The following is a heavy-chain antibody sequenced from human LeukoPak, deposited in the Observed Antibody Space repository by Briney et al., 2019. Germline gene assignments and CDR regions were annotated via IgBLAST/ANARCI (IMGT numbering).Heavy chain of an antibody. D-gene: IGHD1-26*01. V-gene: IGHV7-4-1*02. CDR2: INTNTGNP. Sequence: ASVKVSCKASGYTFSSYTMSWVRQAPGQGLEWMGWINTNTGNPTYAQGFTGRFVFSLDTSVSTAYLQISSLKADDTAVYYCARDLSETYSDYYFDYWGQGTLVTVSS. J-gene: IGHJ4*02. CDR1: GYTFSSYT. CDR3: ARDLSETYSDYYFDY.